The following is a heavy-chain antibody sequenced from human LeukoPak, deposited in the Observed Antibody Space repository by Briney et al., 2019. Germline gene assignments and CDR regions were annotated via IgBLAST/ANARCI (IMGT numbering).Heavy chain of an antibody. CDR3: ARDQTRFLEWLTAFDP. CDR1: GGSISIYY. V-gene: IGHV4-4*07. J-gene: IGHJ5*02. D-gene: IGHD3-3*01. Sequence: PSETLSLTCTVSGGSISIYYWSWIRQPAGKGLEWIGRIYTSGSTNYNPSLKSRVTMSVDTSKNQFSLKLSSVTGADTAVYYCARDQTRFLEWLTAFDPWGQGTLVTVSS. CDR2: IYTSGST.